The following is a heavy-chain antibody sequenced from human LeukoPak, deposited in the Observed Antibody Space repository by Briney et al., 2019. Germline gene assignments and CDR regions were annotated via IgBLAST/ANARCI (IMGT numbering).Heavy chain of an antibody. CDR1: GITFSRFW. V-gene: IGHV3-7*01. D-gene: IGHD2/OR15-2a*01. J-gene: IGHJ4*02. CDR3: RIGHYGSN. CDR2: IKGDGSEK. Sequence: GGSLRHSCAVSGITFSRFWMSWVRQAPGKGLEWVANIKGDGSEKNYVDSVRGRFTISRDNAKNSVFLQMNSLRAEDTAVYYCRIGHYGSNWGQGTLVTVSS.